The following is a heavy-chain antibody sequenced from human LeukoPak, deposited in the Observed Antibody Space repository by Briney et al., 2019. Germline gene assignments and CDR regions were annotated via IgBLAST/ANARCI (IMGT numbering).Heavy chain of an antibody. D-gene: IGHD2-15*01. Sequence: GGSVRLSCAASGFTFSTYTMNWVRQAPGKGLEWISAISSNTTYIYYADSVKGRFTISRDNAKNSLFLQMNSLRAEDTAVYYCAGGYCSAGSCYKGDYWGQGTLVTPSS. V-gene: IGHV3-21*06. CDR2: ISSNTTYI. J-gene: IGHJ4*02. CDR3: AGGYCSAGSCYKGDY. CDR1: GFTFSTYT.